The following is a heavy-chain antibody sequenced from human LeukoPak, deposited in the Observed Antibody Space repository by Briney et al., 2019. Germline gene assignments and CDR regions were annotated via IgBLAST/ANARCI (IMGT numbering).Heavy chain of an antibody. Sequence: ASVKVTCRSSGYTFTTYGITWVRQAPGQGLEWMGWISTYNGNTNYAQKLQGRVTMTTDTSTSTAYMELRSLRSDDTAMYYCARDRMDTGTYFDYWGQGTLVTVSS. D-gene: IGHD5-18*01. J-gene: IGHJ4*02. V-gene: IGHV1-18*01. CDR1: GYTFTTYG. CDR3: ARDRMDTGTYFDY. CDR2: ISTYNGNT.